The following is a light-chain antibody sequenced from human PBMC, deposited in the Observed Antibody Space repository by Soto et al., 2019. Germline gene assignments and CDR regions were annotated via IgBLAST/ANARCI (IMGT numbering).Light chain of an antibody. J-gene: IGLJ2*01. V-gene: IGLV2-14*01. CDR1: SSDVGGYNY. Sequence: QSALTQPASVSGSPGQSITISCTGTSSDVGGYNYVSWYQQHPGKAPKLMIYKVSNGPSGVSNRFSGSKSGNTASLTISGLQAEDEADYYCSSYTSSSTLVVFGGGTKLTVL. CDR3: SSYTSSSTLVV. CDR2: KVS.